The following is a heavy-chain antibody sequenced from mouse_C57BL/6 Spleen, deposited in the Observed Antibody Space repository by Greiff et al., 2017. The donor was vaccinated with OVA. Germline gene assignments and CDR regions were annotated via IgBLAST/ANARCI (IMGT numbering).Heavy chain of an antibody. CDR3: ARESYGSLFDY. Sequence: EVQLVESGPGLVKPSQSLSLTCSVTGYSITSGYYWNWIRQFPGNKLEWMGYISYDGSNNYNPSLKNRISITRDTSKNQFFLKLNSVTTEDTATYYCARESYGSLFDYWGQGTTLTVSS. V-gene: IGHV3-6*01. J-gene: IGHJ2*01. CDR2: ISYDGSN. D-gene: IGHD1-1*01. CDR1: GYSITSGYY.